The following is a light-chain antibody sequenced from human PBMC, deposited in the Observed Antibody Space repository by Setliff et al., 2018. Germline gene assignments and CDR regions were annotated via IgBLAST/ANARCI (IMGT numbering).Light chain of an antibody. J-gene: IGLJ1*01. CDR1: DSDVGGFNL. CDR3: SSYSSSNIPFV. Sequence: QSALPQPASVSGSPGQSITISCTGTDSDVGGFNLVSWYQQHPGKAPKFMIYDVSNRPSGVSNRFSGSKSGNTASLTISGLQAEDEADYYCSSYSSSNIPFVFGTGTKV. CDR2: DVS. V-gene: IGLV2-14*03.